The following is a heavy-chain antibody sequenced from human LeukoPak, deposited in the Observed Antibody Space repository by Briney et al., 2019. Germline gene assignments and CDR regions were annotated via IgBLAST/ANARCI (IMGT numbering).Heavy chain of an antibody. V-gene: IGHV3-23*01. J-gene: IGHJ4*02. CDR1: GFTFSSYG. D-gene: IGHD1-26*01. CDR3: AKAAAEWGATSY. CDR2: ISGSGGST. Sequence: PGGSLRLSCAASGFTFSSYGMSWVSQAPGKGLEWVSAISGSGGSTYYADSVKGRFTISRDNSKNTLYLQMNSLRAEDTAVYYCAKAAAEWGATSYWGQGTLVTVSS.